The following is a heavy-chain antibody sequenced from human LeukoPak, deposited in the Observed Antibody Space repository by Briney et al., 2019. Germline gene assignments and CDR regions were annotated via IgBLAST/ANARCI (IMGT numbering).Heavy chain of an antibody. CDR2: IYYSGST. Sequence: SETLSLTCTVSGGSISSGGYYWSWIRQHPGKGLEWIGYIYYSGSTYYNPSLKSRVTISVDTSKNQFSLKLSSVTAADTAVYYCARLLYGDYGRDTFPWFDPWGQGTLVTVSS. V-gene: IGHV4-31*03. CDR1: GGSISSGGYY. CDR3: ARLLYGDYGRDTFPWFDP. J-gene: IGHJ5*02. D-gene: IGHD4-17*01.